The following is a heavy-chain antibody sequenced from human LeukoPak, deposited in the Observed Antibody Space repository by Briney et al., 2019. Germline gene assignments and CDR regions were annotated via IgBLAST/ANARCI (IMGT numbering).Heavy chain of an antibody. Sequence: SETLSLTCTVSGGSISSYYWSWIRQPPGKGLEWIGYIYYSGSTNYNPSLKSRVTISVDTSKNQFSLKLTSVTAADTAVYYCAASTYYYDSREPLWVFDFWAVAPWSLSPQ. J-gene: IGHJ2*01. D-gene: IGHD3-22*01. CDR1: GGSISSYY. CDR3: AASTYYYDSREPLWVFDF. V-gene: IGHV4-59*08. CDR2: IYYSGST.